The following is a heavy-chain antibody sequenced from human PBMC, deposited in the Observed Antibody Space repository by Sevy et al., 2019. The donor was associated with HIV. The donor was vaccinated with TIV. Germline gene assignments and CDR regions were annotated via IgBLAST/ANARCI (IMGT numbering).Heavy chain of an antibody. CDR1: GGSFSGYS. D-gene: IGHD3-3*01. V-gene: IGHV4-34*01. CDR3: AGGGDGVVPSPIIGLGPWTKYWYFDL. J-gene: IGHJ2*01. CDR2: VNHSGST. Sequence: SETLSLTCAVSGGSFSGYSWDWIRQPPGKGLEWIGEVNHSGSTNYNPSLKSRVTISVDTSKNQFSLKLNFVTAADTAVYYFAGGGDGVVPSPIIGLGPWTKYWYFDLWGRGTLVTVSS.